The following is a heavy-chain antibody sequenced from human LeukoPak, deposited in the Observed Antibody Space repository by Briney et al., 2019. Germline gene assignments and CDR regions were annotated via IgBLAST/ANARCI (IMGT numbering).Heavy chain of an antibody. Sequence: ASVKVSCKASGYTFTSYGISWVRQAPGQGLEWMGIINPSGGSTSYAQKFQGRVTMTRDTSTSTVYMELSSLRSEDTAVYYCARDHGDSFDYWGQGTLVTVSS. V-gene: IGHV1-46*01. J-gene: IGHJ4*02. CDR3: ARDHGDSFDY. D-gene: IGHD4-17*01. CDR1: GYTFTSYG. CDR2: INPSGGST.